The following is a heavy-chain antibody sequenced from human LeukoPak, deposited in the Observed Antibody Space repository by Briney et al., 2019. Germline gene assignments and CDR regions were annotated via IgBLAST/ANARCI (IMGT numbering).Heavy chain of an antibody. CDR1: GFIFSIYS. J-gene: IGHJ4*02. CDR3: ARDRGYFDN. Sequence: GGSLRLSCAASGFIFSIYSMNWVRQAPGKGLEWLSSITSSSNYIYYADSVKGRFTISRDNVQNSLYLQMNSPRAEDTAMYYCARDRGYFDNWGQGTLVTVSS. V-gene: IGHV3-21*01. CDR2: ITSSSNYI.